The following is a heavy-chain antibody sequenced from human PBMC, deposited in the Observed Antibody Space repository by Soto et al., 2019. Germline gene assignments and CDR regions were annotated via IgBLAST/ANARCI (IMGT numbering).Heavy chain of an antibody. CDR2: ISGSGGTT. J-gene: IGHJ3*02. CDR1: GFTFSSYA. V-gene: IGHV3-23*01. CDR3: AKTANGWFSAFDI. Sequence: EVQLLESGGGLVQPGGSLRLSCAASGFTFSSYAMSWVRQAPGKGLEWVSAISGSGGTTYYADSVKGRFTFSRDNSKNTLYRQMNSLRAEDTAVYYCAKTANGWFSAFDIWGQGTIVTVSS. D-gene: IGHD6-19*01.